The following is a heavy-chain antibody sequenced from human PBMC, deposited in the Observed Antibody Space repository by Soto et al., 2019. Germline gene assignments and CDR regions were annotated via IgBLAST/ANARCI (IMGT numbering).Heavy chain of an antibody. Sequence: EVRLLEAGGGLKQPGGALRLSCAASGFTFKESAMNWVRQAPGKGLEWVASISDTGASTWYAESVRGRLSISRDNSKNTLYLQMNSLRGEDTAVYYCAKGRGSGWAWYFDNWGQGTLVTVSS. J-gene: IGHJ4*02. D-gene: IGHD6-19*01. CDR2: ISDTGAST. CDR1: GFTFKESA. CDR3: AKGRGSGWAWYFDN. V-gene: IGHV3-23*01.